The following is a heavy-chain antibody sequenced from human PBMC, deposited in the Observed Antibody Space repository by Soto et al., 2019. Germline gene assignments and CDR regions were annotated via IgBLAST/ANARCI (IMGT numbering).Heavy chain of an antibody. V-gene: IGHV4-59*08. J-gene: IGHJ6*01. CDR1: SGPSKSHN. D-gene: IGHD3-10*01. Sequence: QVQVQQSGPGLVKPSATLSLTCTVSSGPSKSHNWGWIRQPPGRGLEWIGYVYDTWSTSYNPSLKSRVTVSADTATNRISLTLRFVTAADTAVYYCVRQGIGFLHGLVDVWGQGTKVIVSS. CDR2: VYDTWST. CDR3: VRQGIGFLHGLVDV.